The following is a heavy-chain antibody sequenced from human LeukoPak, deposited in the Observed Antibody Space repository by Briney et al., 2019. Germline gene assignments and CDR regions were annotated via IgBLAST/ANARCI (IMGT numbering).Heavy chain of an antibody. V-gene: IGHV3-74*01. Sequence: PGGSLRLSCAASGFTFSSYWMHWVRQAPGKGLVWVSRINSDGSSTSYADSVKGRFTISRDNAKNTLYLQMNTLRPEDTAVYSCAKNGRGYSSDYFDYWGQGTLVTVSS. CDR2: INSDGSST. CDR1: GFTFSSYW. J-gene: IGHJ4*02. D-gene: IGHD5-18*01. CDR3: AKNGRGYSSDYFDY.